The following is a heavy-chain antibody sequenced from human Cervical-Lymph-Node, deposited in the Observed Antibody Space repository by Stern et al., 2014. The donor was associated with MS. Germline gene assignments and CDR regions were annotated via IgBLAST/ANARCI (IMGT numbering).Heavy chain of an antibody. J-gene: IGHJ4*02. V-gene: IGHV1-69*01. CDR1: GGTFSSYT. CDR3: AREGIPGAGGTFDN. D-gene: IGHD1-26*01. Sequence: VQLVESGAEVKKPGSSVTVSCKVSGGTFSSYTLNWVRQAPGQGLEWMGGIIPIFATTNYAQRFQGKVTITADGSTSTAFLEVSSLTSEDTAVYFCAREGIPGAGGTFDNWGQGTLVIVSS. CDR2: IIPIFATT.